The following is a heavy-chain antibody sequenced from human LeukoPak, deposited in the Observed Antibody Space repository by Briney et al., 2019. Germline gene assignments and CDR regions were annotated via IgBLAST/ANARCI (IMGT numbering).Heavy chain of an antibody. Sequence: GGSLRLSCAASGFTFSSFAMHWVRQAPGKGLGWVAVISYDGTNKYYADSVKGRFTISRDNSKNTLYLQMNSLGVEDTAVYFCAKADCTSNTCYYYYGMAVWGQGTTVTVSS. D-gene: IGHD2-2*01. CDR3: AKADCTSNTCYYYYGMAV. CDR1: GFTFSSFA. CDR2: ISYDGTNK. V-gene: IGHV3-30*18. J-gene: IGHJ6*02.